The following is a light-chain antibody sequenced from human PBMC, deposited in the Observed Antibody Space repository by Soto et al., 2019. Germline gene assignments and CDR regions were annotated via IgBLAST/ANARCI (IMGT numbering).Light chain of an antibody. CDR3: QQLNSYPLT. J-gene: IGKJ4*01. CDR1: QGISSS. CDR2: AAS. Sequence: DIQLTQSPSFLSASVGDRVTITCRASQGISSSLAWYHQKPGKAPKLLIYAASTLQSGVPSRFSGSGSGTEFTLTINSLQPEDFATYYCQQLNSYPLTFGGGTKVEIK. V-gene: IGKV1-9*01.